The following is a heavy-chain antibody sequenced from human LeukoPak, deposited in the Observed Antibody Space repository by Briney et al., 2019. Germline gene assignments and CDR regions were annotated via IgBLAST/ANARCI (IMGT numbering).Heavy chain of an antibody. Sequence: PSETLSLTCTVSGGSITSGIHYWGWIRQPPGRGLEWIGSIYYTGSTYYNPSLKSRVTMSVDTSKNQFSLRVNSVTAADTAVYYCARDQSWIDFWGQGTLVTVSS. CDR1: GGSITSGIHY. J-gene: IGHJ5*01. V-gene: IGHV4-39*07. CDR2: IYYTGST. CDR3: ARDQSWIDF.